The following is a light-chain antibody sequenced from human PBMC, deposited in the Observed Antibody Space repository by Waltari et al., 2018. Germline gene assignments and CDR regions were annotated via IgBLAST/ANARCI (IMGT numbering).Light chain of an antibody. V-gene: IGKV3-11*01. Sequence: EIVLTQSPATLSLSPGERATPSCRASQSVSSYLGWYQQKHGQAPRLLIYDASNRATGIPARFSGSGSGTDFTLTISSLEPEDFAVYYCQQRSNWPGTFGQGTKLEI. CDR3: QQRSNWPGT. CDR2: DAS. CDR1: QSVSSY. J-gene: IGKJ2*01.